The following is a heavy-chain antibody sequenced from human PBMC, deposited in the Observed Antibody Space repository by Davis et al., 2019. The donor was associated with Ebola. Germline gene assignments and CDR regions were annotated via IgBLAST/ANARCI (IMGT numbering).Heavy chain of an antibody. CDR3: ARLGTSADYYAMDV. V-gene: IGHV1-3*04. CDR2: ISTGNGNA. CDR1: GYIFTNHA. J-gene: IGHJ6*02. Sequence: ASVKVSCKASGYIFTNHAMHWVRQAPGQRLEWMGWISTGNGNARYSQKFQGRVTITGDTSATTAYMELSSLRSEDTAVYYCARLGTSADYYAMDVWGQGTTVTVSS.